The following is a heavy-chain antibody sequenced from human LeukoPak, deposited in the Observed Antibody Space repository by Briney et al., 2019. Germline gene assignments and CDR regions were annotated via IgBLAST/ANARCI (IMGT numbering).Heavy chain of an antibody. CDR2: INGRGVNT. CDR3: ASYYYGSSPYDY. D-gene: IGHD3-10*01. V-gene: IGHV3-23*01. J-gene: IGHJ4*02. Sequence: PGGSLRLSCAASGFTFSSYAMSWVRQAPGKGLEWVSDINGRGVNTYYTDSVKGRFTISRDNSKNTLYLQMKSLRAEDTAVYYCASYYYGSSPYDYWGQGTLVTVSS. CDR1: GFTFSSYA.